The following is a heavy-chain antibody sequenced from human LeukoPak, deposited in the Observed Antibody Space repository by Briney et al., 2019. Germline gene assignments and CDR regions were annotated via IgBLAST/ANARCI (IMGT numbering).Heavy chain of an antibody. V-gene: IGHV3-23*01. CDR2: ISISANT. J-gene: IGHJ4*02. Sequence: GGSLTLSCAASRFTFSRYAMNWVRQAPGKGLEWVSTISISANTHYADSVKGRFTISRDNSKSTLYLQMNSLRAEDTAIYYCAKDHDSTGLFQDRDYWGQGTQVTISS. D-gene: IGHD6-19*01. CDR3: AKDHDSTGLFQDRDY. CDR1: RFTFSRYA.